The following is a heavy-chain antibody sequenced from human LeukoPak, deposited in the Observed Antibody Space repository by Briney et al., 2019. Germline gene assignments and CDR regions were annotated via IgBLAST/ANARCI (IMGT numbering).Heavy chain of an antibody. J-gene: IGHJ4*02. D-gene: IGHD6-19*01. V-gene: IGHV3-21*01. CDR1: GFTFSSHS. CDR3: ARDKGIAVAGTGTIE. CDR2: ISSSSSYI. Sequence: PGGSLRLSCAASGFTFSSHSMNWVRQAPGKGLEWVSSISSSSSYIYYADSVKGRFTISRDNAKNSLYLQMNSLRAEDTAVYYCARDKGIAVAGTGTIEWGQGTLVTVSS.